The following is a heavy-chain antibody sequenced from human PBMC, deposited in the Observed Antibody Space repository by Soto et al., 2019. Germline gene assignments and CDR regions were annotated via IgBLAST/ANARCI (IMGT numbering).Heavy chain of an antibody. J-gene: IGHJ5*02. CDR2: IYYSGST. D-gene: IGHD2-15*01. Sequence: QVQLQESGPGLVKPSQTLSLTCTVSGGSISSGDYYWSWIRQHPGKGLEWIGYIYYSGSTYYNPSVTSRVIISVDTSKKQLSLKLSSVTAADTAVYYCARWWTGSRQGFDPWGQGTLVTVSS. V-gene: IGHV4-31*03. CDR1: GGSISSGDYY. CDR3: ARWWTGSRQGFDP.